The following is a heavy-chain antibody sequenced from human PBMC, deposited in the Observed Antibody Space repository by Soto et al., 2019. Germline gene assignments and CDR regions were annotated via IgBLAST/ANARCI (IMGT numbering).Heavy chain of an antibody. D-gene: IGHD2-8*01. J-gene: IGHJ6*03. Sequence: QVQLVQSGAEVKKPGASVKVSCKASGYSFTSHGISWVRQAPGQGLEWMAWISASNGDTNYAQKFQGRVTVTTDTSTSQGYTELTSLTSDAPAVYYFATMLRASNLDYSHYMDVWGKGTTVTVSS. CDR2: ISASNGDT. CDR3: ATMLRASNLDYSHYMDV. CDR1: GYSFTSHG. V-gene: IGHV1-18*01.